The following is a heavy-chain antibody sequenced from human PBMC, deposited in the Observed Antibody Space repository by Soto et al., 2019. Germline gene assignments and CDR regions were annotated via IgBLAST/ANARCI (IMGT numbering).Heavy chain of an antibody. D-gene: IGHD3-9*01. V-gene: IGHV2-26*01. Sequence: SGPTLVNPTETLTLTCTVSGFSLSNARMGVSWIRQPPGKALEWLAHIFSNDEKSYSTSLKSRLTISKDTSKSQVVLTMTNMDPVDTATYYCARINLGLRYFDWSQPSYGMDVWGQGTTVTASS. CDR1: GFSLSNARMG. CDR2: IFSNDEK. CDR3: ARINLGLRYFDWSQPSYGMDV. J-gene: IGHJ6*02.